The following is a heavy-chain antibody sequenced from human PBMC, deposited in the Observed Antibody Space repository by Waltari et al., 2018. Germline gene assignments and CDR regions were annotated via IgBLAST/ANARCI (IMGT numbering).Heavy chain of an antibody. CDR1: GGSLSGYY. CDR3: ARGNVGYFQH. V-gene: IGHV4-34*01. Sequence: VQLQQWGAVLLTPSETLSLTCAVYGGSLSGYYWSWFRQPPGKGLEWIGEIDQSGGTNNSPSFKSRVTIAVDTSKRQCSLKLASVTAADTAVYYFARGNVGYFQHWGQGTLVSVSS. J-gene: IGHJ1*01. D-gene: IGHD6-13*01. CDR2: IDQSGGT.